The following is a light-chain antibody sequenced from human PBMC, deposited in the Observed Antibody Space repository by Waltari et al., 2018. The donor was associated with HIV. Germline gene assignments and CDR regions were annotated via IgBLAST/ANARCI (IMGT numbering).Light chain of an antibody. Sequence: EIVLTQSPATLSLSPGERATLYCGASQSISNNYLAWYQRKPGQAPRFLMYDASKRATGIPDRFRGSGSGTDFTLTISRLEPEDFAVYYCQQYGSSPLTFGGGTKVEIK. J-gene: IGKJ4*01. CDR2: DAS. CDR1: QSISNNY. CDR3: QQYGSSPLT. V-gene: IGKV3D-20*01.